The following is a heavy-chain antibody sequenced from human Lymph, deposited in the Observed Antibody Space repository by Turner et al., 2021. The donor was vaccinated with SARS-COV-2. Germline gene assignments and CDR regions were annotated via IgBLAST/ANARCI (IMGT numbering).Heavy chain of an antibody. J-gene: IGHJ4*02. CDR1: GYTLTGYY. D-gene: IGHD3-10*01. CDR3: ARSRDLQSMVRGVDPFDY. V-gene: IGHV1-2*02. CDR2: SHPNSGGT. Sequence: QVQLVQSGAEVKKPGASVTVSCKASGYTLTGYYMNWVRQAPGQGLEWMGWSHPNSGGTNYAQKFQGRATMTRDTSISTAYMDLSRLRSDDTAMYYCARSRDLQSMVRGVDPFDYWGQGTLVTVSS.